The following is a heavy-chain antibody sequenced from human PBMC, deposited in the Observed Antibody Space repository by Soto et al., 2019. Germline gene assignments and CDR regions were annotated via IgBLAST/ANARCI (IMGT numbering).Heavy chain of an antibody. CDR2: VYYSGPT. CDR3: ARPQGSTAMYHGLDV. V-gene: IGHV4-39*01. J-gene: IGHJ5*02. CDR1: GVSISSTYYY. Sequence: SETLTLSCTVSGVSISSTYYYWGWLRQSPDMGLEWIGSVYYSGPTYSNPAHKSRVTISVDTSKNLFSLKLTSVTAADTAVYYCARPQGSTAMYHGLDVWGPGALVTVSS. D-gene: IGHD2-2*01.